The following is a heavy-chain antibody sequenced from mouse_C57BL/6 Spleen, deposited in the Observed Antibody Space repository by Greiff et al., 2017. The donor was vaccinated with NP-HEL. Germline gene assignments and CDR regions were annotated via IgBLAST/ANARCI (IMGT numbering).Heavy chain of an antibody. D-gene: IGHD2-12*01. CDR3: ARGGTTDPSWFAY. CDR1: GFTFSDYG. J-gene: IGHJ3*01. V-gene: IGHV5-17*01. Sequence: EVQVVESGGGLVKPGGSLKLSCAASGFTFSDYGMHWVRQAPEKGLEWVAYISSGSSTIYYADTVKGRFTISRDNAKNTLFLQMTSLRSEDTAMYYCARGGTTDPSWFAYWGQGTLVTVSA. CDR2: ISSGSSTI.